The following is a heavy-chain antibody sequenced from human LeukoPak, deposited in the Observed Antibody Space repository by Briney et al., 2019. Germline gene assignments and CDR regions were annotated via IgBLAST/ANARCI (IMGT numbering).Heavy chain of an antibody. CDR1: GFTFSDST. J-gene: IGHJ4*02. Sequence: GGSLRLSCVVAGFTFSDSTMTWVRQAAGKGPEWVAKMKEDGSEIEYEDSVKGRFTISRDNAKNSLYLQMNYLRAEDTAVYYCATGGALGGHFPYWGQGTLVIVSS. CDR3: ATGGALGGHFPY. V-gene: IGHV3-7*01. D-gene: IGHD2-8*02. CDR2: MKEDGSEI.